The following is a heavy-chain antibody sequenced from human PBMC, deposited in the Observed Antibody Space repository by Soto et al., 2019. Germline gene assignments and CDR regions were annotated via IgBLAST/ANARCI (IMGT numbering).Heavy chain of an antibody. D-gene: IGHD2-21*02. J-gene: IGHJ6*02. V-gene: IGHV3-23*01. CDR2: ISGSGGST. CDR3: ANHGTTLEVTAAYYYYGMDV. CDR1: GFIFSSYA. Sequence: GGSLRLSCAASGFIFSSYAMSWVRQAPGKGLEWVSAISGSGGSTYYADSVKGRFTISRDNSKNTLYLRMNSLRAEDTSVYYCANHGTTLEVTAAYYYYGMDVWGQGTTVTVSS.